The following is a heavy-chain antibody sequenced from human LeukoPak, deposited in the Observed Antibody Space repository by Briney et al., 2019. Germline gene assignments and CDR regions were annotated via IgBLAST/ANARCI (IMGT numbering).Heavy chain of an antibody. J-gene: IGHJ4*02. CDR1: GYSFTSYW. CDR2: IYPGDSDT. CDR3: ASAYSYIHFDY. Sequence: GESLKISCKGSGYSFTSYWIGWVRQMPGKGLEWMGFIYPGDSDTRYSPSFQGQVTISADKSINTAYLQWSSLKASDTAMYYCASAYSYIHFDYWGQGTLVTVSS. D-gene: IGHD5-18*01. V-gene: IGHV5-51*01.